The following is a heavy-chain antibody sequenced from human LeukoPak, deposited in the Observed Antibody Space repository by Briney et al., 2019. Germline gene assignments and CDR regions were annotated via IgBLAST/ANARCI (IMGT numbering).Heavy chain of an antibody. CDR2: IYYSGST. CDR1: GGSFSGYY. CDR3: ARGPLWFGTPHYFDY. D-gene: IGHD3-10*01. Sequence: PSETLSLTCAVYGGSFSGYYWSWIRQPPGKGLEWIGYIYYSGSTYYIPSLKSRVTISVDTSKNQFSLKLSSVTAADTAVYYCARGPLWFGTPHYFDYWGQGTLVTVSS. V-gene: IGHV4-34*09. J-gene: IGHJ4*02.